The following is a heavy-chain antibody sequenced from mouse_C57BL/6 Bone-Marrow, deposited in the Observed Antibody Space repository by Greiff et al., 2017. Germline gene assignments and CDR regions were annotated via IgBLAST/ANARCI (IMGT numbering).Heavy chain of an antibody. CDR3: ATKIYGSSYWYFDV. CDR2: INPNNGGT. Sequence: VQLQQSGPELVKPGASVKIPCKASGYTFTDYNMDWVKQSHGKSLEWIGDINPNNGGTIYNQKFKGKATLTVDKSSSTAYMELRSLTSEDTAVYYCATKIYGSSYWYFDVWGTGTTVTVSS. D-gene: IGHD1-1*01. V-gene: IGHV1-18*01. J-gene: IGHJ1*03. CDR1: GYTFTDYN.